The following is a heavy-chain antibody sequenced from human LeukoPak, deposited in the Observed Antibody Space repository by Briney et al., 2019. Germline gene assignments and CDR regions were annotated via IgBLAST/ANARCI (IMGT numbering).Heavy chain of an antibody. V-gene: IGHV4-59*12. J-gene: IGHJ5*02. CDR1: GGSISSYY. CDR3: ARDGRLYYETSGHREWFDP. Sequence: SETLSLTCTVSGGSISSYYWSWIRQPPGKGLEWIGYIYHDGSTYYSPSLKSRVAISVDRSKNQFSLTLSSVTAADTAVYYCARDGRLYYETSGHREWFDPWGQGTLVTVSS. D-gene: IGHD3-3*01. CDR2: IYHDGST.